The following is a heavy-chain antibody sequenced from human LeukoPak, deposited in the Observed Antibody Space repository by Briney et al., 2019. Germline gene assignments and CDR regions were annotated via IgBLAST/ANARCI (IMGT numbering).Heavy chain of an antibody. J-gene: IGHJ4*02. Sequence: PSETLSLTCTVSGDSISSGGYFWSWIRQHPGKGLEWIGYIYYTGSTYYNPSLKSRVTISVDTSKNQFSLKLSSVTAADTAVYYCTRDGPRSSGYPDNWGQGALVTVSS. CDR3: TRDGPRSSGYPDN. D-gene: IGHD3-22*01. V-gene: IGHV4-31*03. CDR2: IYYTGST. CDR1: GDSISSGGYF.